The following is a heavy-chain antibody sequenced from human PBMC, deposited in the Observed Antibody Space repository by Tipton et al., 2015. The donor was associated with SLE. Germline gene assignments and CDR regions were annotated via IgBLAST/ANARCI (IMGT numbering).Heavy chain of an antibody. CDR3: ARDRDLWSGNDAFDI. CDR1: GFTFSNYA. CDR2: LSYDGSNK. D-gene: IGHD3-3*01. V-gene: IGHV3-30*04. Sequence: SLRLSCAASGFTFSNYAMHWVRQAPGKGLEWVAVLSYDGSNKYFADSVKGRFTISRDNSKNTLYLQMNSLRAEDTAVYYCARDRDLWSGNDAFDIWGQGTMVTVSS. J-gene: IGHJ3*02.